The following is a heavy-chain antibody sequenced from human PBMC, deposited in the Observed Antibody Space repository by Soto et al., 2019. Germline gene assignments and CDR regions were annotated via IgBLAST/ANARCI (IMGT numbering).Heavy chain of an antibody. CDR1: GGTFSSYA. CDR2: IIPIFGTA. Sequence: QVQLVQSGAEVKKPGSSVKVSCKASGGTFSSYAISWVRQAPGQGLEWMGGIIPIFGTANYAQKFQGRVTITADKSTSTAYMELSSLRSEDTAVYYCASTTVAPGSPACWGVPDYWGQGTLVTVSS. CDR3: ASTTVAPGSPACWGVPDY. J-gene: IGHJ4*02. D-gene: IGHD1-1*01. V-gene: IGHV1-69*06.